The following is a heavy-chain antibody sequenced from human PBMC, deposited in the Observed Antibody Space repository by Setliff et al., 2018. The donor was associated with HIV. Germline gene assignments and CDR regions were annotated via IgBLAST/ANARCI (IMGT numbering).Heavy chain of an antibody. J-gene: IGHJ6*03. D-gene: IGHD2-15*01. CDR2: INHSGRT. CDR3: ARVSITFWYSIPTFYYYMDV. CDR1: GGSFSGYH. Sequence: SETLSLTCAVYGGSFSGYHWNWIRQPPGKGLEWIGEINHSGRTNYNPSLKSRVTISVDTSKNQFSLKLRSVTAADTAMYYCARVSITFWYSIPTFYYYMDVWGKGTKVTVSS. V-gene: IGHV4-34*01.